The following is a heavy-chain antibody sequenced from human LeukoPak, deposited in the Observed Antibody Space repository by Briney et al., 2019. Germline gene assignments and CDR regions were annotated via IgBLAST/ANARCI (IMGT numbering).Heavy chain of an antibody. Sequence: PGGSLRLSCAASGFTFSSYGMHWVRQAPGKGLEWVAVISYAGSNKYYVDSVKGRFTISRDNSKNTLYLQMNSLRAEDTAVYYCAKGYYGMDVWGQGTTVTVSS. V-gene: IGHV3-30*18. CDR2: ISYAGSNK. CDR1: GFTFSSYG. CDR3: AKGYYGMDV. J-gene: IGHJ6*02.